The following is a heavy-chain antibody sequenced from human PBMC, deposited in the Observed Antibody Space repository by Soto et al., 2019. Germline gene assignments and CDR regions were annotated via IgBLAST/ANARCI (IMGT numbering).Heavy chain of an antibody. Sequence: GASVKVSCKASGYTFTSYGISWVRQAPGQGLEWIGWISAYNGNTNYAQKLQGRVTMTTDTSTSTAYMELRSLRSDDTAVYYCARDRAVAGKFDPWGQGALVTVS. CDR3: ARDRAVAGKFDP. V-gene: IGHV1-18*01. J-gene: IGHJ5*02. D-gene: IGHD6-19*01. CDR1: GYTFTSYG. CDR2: ISAYNGNT.